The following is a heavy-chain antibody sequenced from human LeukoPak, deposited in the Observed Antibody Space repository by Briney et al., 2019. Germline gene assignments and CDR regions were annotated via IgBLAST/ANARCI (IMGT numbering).Heavy chain of an antibody. Sequence: ASGKVSCKASGYTFTSYGISWVRQAPGQGLEWMGWISAYNGNTNYAQKLQGRVTMTTDTSTSTAYMELRSLRSDDTAVYYCARSLEYASGDPPGYWGQGTLVTVSS. CDR3: ARSLEYASGDPPGY. V-gene: IGHV1-18*01. CDR1: GYTFTSYG. J-gene: IGHJ4*02. D-gene: IGHD4-17*01. CDR2: ISAYNGNT.